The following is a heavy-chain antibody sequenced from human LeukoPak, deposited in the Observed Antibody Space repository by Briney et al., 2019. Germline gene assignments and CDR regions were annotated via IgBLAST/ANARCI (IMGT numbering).Heavy chain of an antibody. CDR1: GGSISSGSYY. Sequence: ASETLSLTCTLSGGSISSGSYYWSWIRQPAGKGLEWIGRIYTSGSTNYNPSLKSRVTISVDTSKNQFSLKLSSVTAADTAVYYCARGKYDFWSGWVDYWGQGTLVTVSS. D-gene: IGHD3-3*01. CDR3: ARGKYDFWSGWVDY. V-gene: IGHV4-61*02. J-gene: IGHJ4*02. CDR2: IYTSGST.